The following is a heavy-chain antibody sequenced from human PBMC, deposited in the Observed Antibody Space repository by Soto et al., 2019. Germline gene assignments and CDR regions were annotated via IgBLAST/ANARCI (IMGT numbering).Heavy chain of an antibody. CDR3: ASHPYCSSTSCYVRPLGY. Sequence: QVQLVQSGAEEKKPGASVKVSCKASGYTFTSYAMHWVRQAPGQRLEGMGWINAGNGKTKYSPKFQGRVTITRDPYASPAYMDLSSLRSEDTAVYYCASHPYCSSTSCYVRPLGYWGQGTLVTVSS. CDR2: INAGNGKT. CDR1: GYTFTSYA. V-gene: IGHV1-3*05. J-gene: IGHJ4*02. D-gene: IGHD2-2*01.